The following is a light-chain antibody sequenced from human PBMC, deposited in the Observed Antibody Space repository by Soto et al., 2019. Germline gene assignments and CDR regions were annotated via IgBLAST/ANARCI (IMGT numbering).Light chain of an antibody. J-gene: IGKJ1*01. V-gene: IGKV3-20*01. Sequence: EIVLTQSPGTLSLSPGERATLSCRASQSVSSSYLALYQQKPGQAPRLLIYGASIRATGIPARFSGRGSGTEYSLTISSLQSEDFGVYFCQQYDQWWTFGQGTKVHIK. CDR3: QQYDQWWT. CDR1: QSVSSSY. CDR2: GAS.